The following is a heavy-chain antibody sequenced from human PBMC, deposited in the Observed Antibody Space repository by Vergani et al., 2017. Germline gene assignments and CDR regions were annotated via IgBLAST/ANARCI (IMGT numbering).Heavy chain of an antibody. Sequence: QVPLQQWGAGLLKPSETLSLTCAVYGGSFSGYFWSWLRQPPGKGLEWIGEVNHSGSTIYNPSLKSRVTISVDTSKNQFSLKLSSVTAADTAVYYCARGKLVPYYYYSGMDVWGQXP. CDR3: ARGKLVPYYYYSGMDV. CDR2: VNHSGST. V-gene: IGHV4-34*01. CDR1: GGSFSGYF. J-gene: IGHJ6*02. D-gene: IGHD6-13*01.